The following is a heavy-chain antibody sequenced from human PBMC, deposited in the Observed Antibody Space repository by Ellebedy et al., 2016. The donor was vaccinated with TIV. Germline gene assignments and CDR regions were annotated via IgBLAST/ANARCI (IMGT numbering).Heavy chain of an antibody. J-gene: IGHJ6*02. V-gene: IGHV1-18*04. CDR3: ARYSGSGTYYRNGMDV. CDR1: GYTFTSYY. CDR2: VSPYDGNT. D-gene: IGHD3-10*01. Sequence: AASVKVSCKASGYTFTSYYMHWVRQAPGQGLEWMGWVSPYDGNTNYAQKFQGRVTMTIDTSTDTGYMELRSLRSDDTAVYYCARYSGSGTYYRNGMDVWGQGTTVTVSS.